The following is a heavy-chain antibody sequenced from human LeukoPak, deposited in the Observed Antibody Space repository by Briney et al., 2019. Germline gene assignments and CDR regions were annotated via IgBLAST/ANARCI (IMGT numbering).Heavy chain of an antibody. CDR1: GGSISSYY. Sequence: KPSETLSLTCSVSGGSISSYYWSWIRQPAGKGLEWIGRIYTSGSSNYSPSLKSRLTMSVDTSKNQFSLSLSSVTAADTAVYYCAREATTGRAFDYWGQGTLVTVSS. CDR3: AREATTGRAFDY. J-gene: IGHJ4*02. CDR2: IYTSGSS. V-gene: IGHV4-4*07. D-gene: IGHD1-1*01.